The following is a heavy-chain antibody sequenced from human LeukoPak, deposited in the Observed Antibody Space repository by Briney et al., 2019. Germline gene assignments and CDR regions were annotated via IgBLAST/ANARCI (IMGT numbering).Heavy chain of an antibody. J-gene: IGHJ6*02. Sequence: GASVKVSCKASGYTFTSYDINWVRQATGQGLEWMGWMKPKSGNTGYAQKFQGRVTMTRNTSISTAYMELSSLRSEDTAVYYCASAYYDFWSGYTAGPHYGMDVWGQGTTVTVSS. CDR3: ASAYYDFWSGYTAGPHYGMDV. V-gene: IGHV1-8*01. CDR1: GYTFTSYD. D-gene: IGHD3-3*01. CDR2: MKPKSGNT.